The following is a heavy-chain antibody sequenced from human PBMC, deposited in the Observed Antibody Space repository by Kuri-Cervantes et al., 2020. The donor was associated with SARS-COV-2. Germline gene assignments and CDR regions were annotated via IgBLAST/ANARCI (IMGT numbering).Heavy chain of an antibody. CDR2: VSSDGTNQ. Sequence: GESLKISCAASGFTFNTCAMHWVRQAPGKGLEWVAMVSSDGTNQSYADSVKGRFTISRDNSKNTLHLQIISLRTEDTGVFSCARARVGVFDFWGQGALVTVSS. CDR1: GFTFNTCA. D-gene: IGHD2-21*01. CDR3: ARARVGVFDF. J-gene: IGHJ4*02. V-gene: IGHV3-30*04.